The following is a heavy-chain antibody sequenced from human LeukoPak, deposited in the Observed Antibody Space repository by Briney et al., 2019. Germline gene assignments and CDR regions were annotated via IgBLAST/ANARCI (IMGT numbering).Heavy chain of an antibody. Sequence: SETLSLTCTVSGGSISSYYWSWIRQPPGKGLEWIGYIYYSGSTNYNPSLKSRVTISVDTSKNQFSLKLSSVTAADTAVYYCARGPEDYFDYWGQGTLVTVSS. J-gene: IGHJ4*02. CDR2: IYYSGST. V-gene: IGHV4-59*01. CDR1: GGSISSYY. CDR3: ARGPEDYFDY.